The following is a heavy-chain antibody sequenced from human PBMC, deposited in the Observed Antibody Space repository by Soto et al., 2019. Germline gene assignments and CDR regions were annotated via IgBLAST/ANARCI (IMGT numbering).Heavy chain of an antibody. D-gene: IGHD2-8*01. V-gene: IGHV3-23*01. Sequence: GGSLRLSCEGSGFTFRHYAMTWLRQGPGKGLEWVSTISQSGDKAYYADSVKGRFAISRDNSKNTTYLQMINLRAEDTAVYYCVKEPLGHSVAVFSSYGVGAWGQGT. J-gene: IGHJ5*02. CDR2: ISQSGDKA. CDR1: GFTFRHYA. CDR3: VKEPLGHSVAVFSSYGVGA.